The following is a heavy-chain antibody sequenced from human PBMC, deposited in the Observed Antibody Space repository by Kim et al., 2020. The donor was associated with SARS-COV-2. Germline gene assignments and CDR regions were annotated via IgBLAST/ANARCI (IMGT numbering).Heavy chain of an antibody. CDR1: GFTFSSYA. J-gene: IGHJ5*02. CDR2: ISGSGGST. V-gene: IGHV3-23*01. D-gene: IGHD6-13*01. CDR3: AKAPQRDSSSWYRNWFDP. Sequence: GGSLRLSCAASGFTFSSYAMSWVRQAPGKGLEWVSAISGSGGSTYYADSVKGRFTISRDNSKNTLYLQMNSLRAEDTAVYYCAKAPQRDSSSWYRNWFDPWGQGTLVTVSS.